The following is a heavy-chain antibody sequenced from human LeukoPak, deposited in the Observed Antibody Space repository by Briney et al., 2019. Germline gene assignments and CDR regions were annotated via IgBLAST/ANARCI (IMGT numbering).Heavy chain of an antibody. Sequence: GGSLRLSCAASGFSFAYYAMHWVRQAPGKGLEWVSLITANGDSTYYADSVKGRFTISRDNSKNSLSLQMNSLRTEDTALYYCAKDIRERGYAAFWGQGTLVIVPS. V-gene: IGHV3-43*02. J-gene: IGHJ4*02. CDR2: ITANGDST. CDR1: GFSFAYYA. D-gene: IGHD3-22*01. CDR3: AKDIRERGYAAF.